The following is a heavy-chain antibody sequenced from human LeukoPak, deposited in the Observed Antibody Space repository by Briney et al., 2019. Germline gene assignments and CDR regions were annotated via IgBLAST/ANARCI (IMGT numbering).Heavy chain of an antibody. CDR3: ARRAGAYSHPYDY. V-gene: IGHV3-53*01. Sequence: GGSLRLSCAASRFTFSSYGISWVRQAPGKGLEWVSFIYSDNTHYSDSVKGRFTISRDNSKNTLYLQMNSLRAEDTAVYYCARRAGAYSHPYDYWGQGTLVTVSS. D-gene: IGHD4/OR15-4a*01. CDR1: RFTFSSYG. J-gene: IGHJ4*02. CDR2: IYSDNT.